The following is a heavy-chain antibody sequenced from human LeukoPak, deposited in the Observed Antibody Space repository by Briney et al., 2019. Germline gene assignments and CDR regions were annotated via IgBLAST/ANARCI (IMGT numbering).Heavy chain of an antibody. V-gene: IGHV3-48*04. Sequence: GGSLRLSCAASGFTFSSYAMHWVRQAPGKGLEWVSYISSSGSTIYYADSVKGRFTISRDNAKNSLYLQMNSLRAEDTAVYYCATEDYGDYVGAFDIWGQGTMVTVSS. J-gene: IGHJ3*02. CDR1: GFTFSSYA. D-gene: IGHD4-17*01. CDR3: ATEDYGDYVGAFDI. CDR2: ISSSGSTI.